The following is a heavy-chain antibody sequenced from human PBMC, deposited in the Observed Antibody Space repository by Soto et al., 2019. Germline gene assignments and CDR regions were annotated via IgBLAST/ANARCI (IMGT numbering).Heavy chain of an antibody. D-gene: IGHD2-2*02. Sequence: QVQLQESGPGLVKPSQTLSLTCTVSGGSISSGDYYWSWIRQPPGKGLEWIGYIYYSGSTYYNPSLKSRVTISVDTSKNQFSLKLSSVTAADTAVYYCARVGVVPAAIAEWFDPWGQGTLVTVSS. CDR3: ARVGVVPAAIAEWFDP. J-gene: IGHJ5*02. CDR1: GGSISSGDYY. CDR2: IYYSGST. V-gene: IGHV4-30-4*01.